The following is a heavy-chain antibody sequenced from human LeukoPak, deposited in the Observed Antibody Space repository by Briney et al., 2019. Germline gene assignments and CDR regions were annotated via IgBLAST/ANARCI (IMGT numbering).Heavy chain of an antibody. V-gene: IGHV3-53*01. CDR3: ARATSAGDNPY. Sequence: PGGPLRPPSPASGFTLTGNSRSWVRQAPGKGREWVSVIYGGGTKYYANSVKGRFTISRDNSKNTLYLQMNSVRAEDTAVYYCARATSAGDNPYWGQGTLVTVSS. J-gene: IGHJ4*02. D-gene: IGHD4-17*01. CDR1: GFTLTGNS. CDR2: IYGGGTK.